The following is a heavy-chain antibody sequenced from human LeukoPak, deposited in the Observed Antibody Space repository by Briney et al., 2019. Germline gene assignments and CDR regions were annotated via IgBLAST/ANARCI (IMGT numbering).Heavy chain of an antibody. J-gene: IGHJ3*02. CDR2: ISYDGSNK. CDR3: ARDPGGMGYCSGGSCYDAFDI. Sequence: GGSLRLACAASGFTFSSYAMHWVRQAPGKGLEWVAVISYDGSNKYYADSVKGRFTISRDNSKNTLYLQMNSLRAEDTAVYYCARDPGGMGYCSGGSCYDAFDIWGQGTMVTVS. D-gene: IGHD2-15*01. CDR1: GFTFSSYA. V-gene: IGHV3-30*04.